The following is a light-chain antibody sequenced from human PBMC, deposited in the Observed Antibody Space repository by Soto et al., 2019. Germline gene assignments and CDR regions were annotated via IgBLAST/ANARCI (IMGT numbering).Light chain of an antibody. CDR1: SSDVGGYNY. J-gene: IGLJ1*01. V-gene: IGLV2-14*01. CDR2: DVS. Sequence: QSALTQPASVSGSPGQSITISCTGTSSDVGGYNYVSWNQQHPGKAPKLMIYDVSNRPSGVSNRFSGSKSGNTASLTISGLQAEDEADYYCSSYTSSSTLAVFGTGTKVTVL. CDR3: SSYTSSSTLAV.